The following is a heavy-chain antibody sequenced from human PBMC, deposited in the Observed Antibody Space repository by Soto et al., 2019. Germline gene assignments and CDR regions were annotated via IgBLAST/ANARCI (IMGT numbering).Heavy chain of an antibody. V-gene: IGHV3-48*03. CDR3: AREVSRFPSNGMDV. Sequence: GGSLRLSCAASGFTFSSYEMNWVRQAPGKGLEWVSYISSSGSTIYYADSVKGRFTISRDNAKNSLYLQMNSLRAEDTAVYYCAREVSRFPSNGMDVWGQGTTVTVSS. D-gene: IGHD3-10*01. CDR2: ISSSGSTI. CDR1: GFTFSSYE. J-gene: IGHJ6*02.